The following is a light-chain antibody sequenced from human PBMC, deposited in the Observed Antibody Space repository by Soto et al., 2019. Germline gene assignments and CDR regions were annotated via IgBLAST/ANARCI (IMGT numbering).Light chain of an antibody. J-gene: IGLJ3*02. CDR1: SSDISDYDF. Sequence: QSALTQPPSTSGSPGQSVTIPCTGTSSDISDYDFVSWYQQHPGKAPKLIIYEVTKRPSGVPDRFSGSKSGNTASLTVSGLQAEDEAVYHCSSFAGSNNLMFGGGTKLTVL. CDR3: SSFAGSNNLM. CDR2: EVT. V-gene: IGLV2-8*01.